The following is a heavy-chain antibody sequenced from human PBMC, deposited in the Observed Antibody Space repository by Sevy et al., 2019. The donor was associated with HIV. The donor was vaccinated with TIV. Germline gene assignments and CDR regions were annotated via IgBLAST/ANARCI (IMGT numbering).Heavy chain of an antibody. D-gene: IGHD3-3*01. Sequence: GGSLRLSCAASGFTFSSYAIHWVRQAPGKGLEWVAVIWYDGSNKYYADSVKGRFTISRDNSKNTLHLQMKSLRAEDTAVYYCVRDDNDFGSGYYASENYYYGMDVWGQGTSVTVSS. V-gene: IGHV3-33*01. CDR1: GFTFSSYA. CDR2: IWYDGSNK. J-gene: IGHJ6*02. CDR3: VRDDNDFGSGYYASENYYYGMDV.